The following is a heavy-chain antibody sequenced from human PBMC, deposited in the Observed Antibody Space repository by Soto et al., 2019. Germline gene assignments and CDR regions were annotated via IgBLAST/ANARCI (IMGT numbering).Heavy chain of an antibody. Sequence: GGSLRLSCSASGFTFSSYAMHWVRQAPGKGLEYVSAISSNGGSTYYADSVKGRFTISRDNSKNTLYLQMSSLRAEDTAVYYCVKVAWPFKMGATYNWFDPWGQGTLVTVSS. V-gene: IGHV3-64D*08. D-gene: IGHD1-26*01. J-gene: IGHJ5*02. CDR1: GFTFSSYA. CDR2: ISSNGGST. CDR3: VKVAWPFKMGATYNWFDP.